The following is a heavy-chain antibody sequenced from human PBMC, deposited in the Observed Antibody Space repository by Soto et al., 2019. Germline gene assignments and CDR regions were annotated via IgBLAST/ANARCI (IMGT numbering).Heavy chain of an antibody. J-gene: IGHJ6*02. Sequence: SETLSLTCTVSGGSISSSSYYWGWIRQPPGKGLEWIGSIYYSGSTYYNPSLKSRVTISVDTSKNQFSLKLSSVTAADTAVYYCARDGAMKDHYYYGMDVWGLGATVTVSS. CDR3: ARDGAMKDHYYYGMDV. CDR2: IYYSGST. CDR1: GGSISSSSYY. V-gene: IGHV4-39*02. D-gene: IGHD1-26*01.